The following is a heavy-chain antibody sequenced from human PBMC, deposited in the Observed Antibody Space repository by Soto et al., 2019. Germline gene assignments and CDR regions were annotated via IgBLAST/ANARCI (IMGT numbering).Heavy chain of an antibody. CDR2: INSDGSST. D-gene: IGHD3-9*01. CDR1: GFTFSSYW. V-gene: IGHV3-74*01. Sequence: GGSLRLSCAASGFTFSSYWMHWVRQAPGKGLVWVSRINSDGSSTSYADSVKGRFTISRDNAKNTLYLQMNSLRAEDTAVYYCARDKELRYFDRLGPPFDPWGQGTLVTVSS. J-gene: IGHJ5*02. CDR3: ARDKELRYFDRLGPPFDP.